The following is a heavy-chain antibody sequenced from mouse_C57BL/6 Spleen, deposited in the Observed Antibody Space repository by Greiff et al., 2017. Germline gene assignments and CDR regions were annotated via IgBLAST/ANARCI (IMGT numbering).Heavy chain of an antibody. J-gene: IGHJ4*01. V-gene: IGHV5-4*01. CDR1: GFTFSSYA. CDR3: ARDSLYYGTYPVYAMDY. D-gene: IGHD2-1*01. Sequence: EVKLVESGGGLVKPGGSLKLSCAASGFTFSSYAMSWVRQTPEKRLEWVATISDGGSYTYYPDNVKGRFTISRDNAKNNLYLQMSHLKSEDTAMYYCARDSLYYGTYPVYAMDYWGQGTSVTVSS. CDR2: ISDGGSYT.